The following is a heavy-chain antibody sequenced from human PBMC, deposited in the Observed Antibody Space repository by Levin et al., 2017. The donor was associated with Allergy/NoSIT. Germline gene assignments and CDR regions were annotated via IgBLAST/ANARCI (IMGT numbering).Heavy chain of an antibody. CDR1: GFTFDDYA. D-gene: IGHD3-3*01. CDR2: IIWNSGNV. V-gene: IGHV3-9*01. Sequence: GGSLRLSCAASGFTFDDYAIHWVRQGPGKGLEWVSGIIWNSGNVGYADSVRGRFTISRDNARNSLFLQMNSLRAEDTALYYCAKASDFWSAFDQWGQGTLVTVSS. CDR3: AKASDFWSAFDQ. J-gene: IGHJ4*02.